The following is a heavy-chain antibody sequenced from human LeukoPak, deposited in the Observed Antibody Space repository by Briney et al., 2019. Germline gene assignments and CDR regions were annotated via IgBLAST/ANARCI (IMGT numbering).Heavy chain of an antibody. J-gene: IGHJ3*02. CDR2: IYSDGRTT. Sequence: GGSLRLSCVASGFTFSSSWMHWVRQAPGKGLVWVSRIYSDGRTTDYADSVRGRFTISRDNAKNMLYLQMSGLNAEDTAVYYCVRETFIAMVGSHALDIWGQGTMVTVS. V-gene: IGHV3-74*01. CDR3: VRETFIAMVGSHALDI. D-gene: IGHD6-19*01. CDR1: GFTFSSSW.